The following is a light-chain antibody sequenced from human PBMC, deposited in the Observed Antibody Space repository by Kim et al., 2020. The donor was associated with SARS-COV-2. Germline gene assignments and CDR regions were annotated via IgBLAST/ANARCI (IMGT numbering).Light chain of an antibody. CDR2: KAS. CDR1: QSISSW. CDR3: QQYNSYSWT. Sequence: DIHMTQSPSTLSASVGDRVTITCRASQSISSWLAWYQQKPGKAPKILIYKASSLESGVPSRFSGSGSGTEFTLTISSLQPDDFATYYCQQYNSYSWTFGQGTKVDIK. V-gene: IGKV1-5*03. J-gene: IGKJ1*01.